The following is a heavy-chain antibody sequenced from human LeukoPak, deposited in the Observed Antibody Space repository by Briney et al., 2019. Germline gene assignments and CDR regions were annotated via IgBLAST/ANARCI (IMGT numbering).Heavy chain of an antibody. CDR3: ARDRSSGYGVDY. CDR2: IYSSGST. V-gene: IGHV3-53*01. J-gene: IGHJ4*02. CDR1: GFTVSSNY. Sequence: GGSLRLSCAASGFTVSSNYMSWVRQAPGKGLEWVSVIYSSGSTDYADSVKGRFTISRDNSKNTLYLQMNSLRAEDTAVYYCARDRSSGYGVDYWGQETLVTVSS. D-gene: IGHD3-22*01.